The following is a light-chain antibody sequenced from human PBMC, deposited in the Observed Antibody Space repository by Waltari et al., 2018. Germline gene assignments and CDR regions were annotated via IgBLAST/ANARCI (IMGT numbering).Light chain of an antibody. CDR3: AAWDDSLNGVV. Sequence: QSVLTQPPSASGTPGQRVTISCSGSSSNIGSNTVNWYQQLPGTAPKLLIYSNTQRPSGVPDRFPGSKSGTSASLAISGLQSEDEADYYCAAWDDSLNGVVFGGGTKLTVL. V-gene: IGLV1-44*01. CDR2: SNT. J-gene: IGLJ2*01. CDR1: SSNIGSNT.